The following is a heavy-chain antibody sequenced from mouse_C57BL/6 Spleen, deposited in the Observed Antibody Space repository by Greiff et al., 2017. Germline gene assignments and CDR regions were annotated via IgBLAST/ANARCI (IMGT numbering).Heavy chain of an antibody. J-gene: IGHJ1*03. CDR2: INPNNGGT. CDR1: GYTFTDYN. D-gene: IGHD2-4*01. Sequence: VHVKQSGPELVKPGASVKMSCKASGYTFTDYNMHWVKQSHGKSLEWIGYINPNNGGTSYNQKFKGKATLTVNKSSSTAYMELRSLTSEDSAVYYCARDDYDYFDVWGTGTTVTVSS. CDR3: ARDDYDYFDV. V-gene: IGHV1-22*01.